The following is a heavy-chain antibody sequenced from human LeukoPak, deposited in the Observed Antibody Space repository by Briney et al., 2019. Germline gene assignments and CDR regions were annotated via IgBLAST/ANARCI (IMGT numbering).Heavy chain of an antibody. Sequence: GGSLRLSCAASGFTFSSYAMSWVRQAPGKGLEWVSAISGSGGSTYYADSVKGWFTISRDNSKNTLYLQMNSLRAEDTAVYYCAASYCGGDCYPRAFDYWGQGTLVTVSS. V-gene: IGHV3-23*01. D-gene: IGHD2-21*02. CDR2: ISGSGGST. J-gene: IGHJ4*02. CDR1: GFTFSSYA. CDR3: AASYCGGDCYPRAFDY.